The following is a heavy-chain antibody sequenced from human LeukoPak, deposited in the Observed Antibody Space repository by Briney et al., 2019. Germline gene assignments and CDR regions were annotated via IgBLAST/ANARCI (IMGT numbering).Heavy chain of an antibody. V-gene: IGHV1-8*01. D-gene: IGHD2-2*01. CDR1: GYTFTSYD. CDR2: MNPNSGNT. Sequence: ASVKVSCKASGYTFTSYDINWVRQATGQGLEWMGWMNPNSGNTGYAPKFQGRVTITRNTSISTAYMELSSLRSEDTAVYYCVRKGPANYYYYMDVWGKGTTVTVSS. J-gene: IGHJ6*03. CDR3: VRKGPANYYYYMDV.